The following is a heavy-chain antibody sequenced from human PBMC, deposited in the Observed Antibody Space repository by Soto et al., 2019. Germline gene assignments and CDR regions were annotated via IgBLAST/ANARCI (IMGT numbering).Heavy chain of an antibody. CDR3: ARDRQQLIPSRDSANYYYYGMDV. CDR2: INSDGSST. V-gene: IGHV3-74*01. D-gene: IGHD6-13*01. J-gene: IGHJ6*02. Sequence: GGSLRLSCAASGFTFSSYWMHWVRQAPGKGLVWVSRINSDGSSTSYADSVKGRFTISRDNAKNTLYLQMNSLRAEDTAVYYCARDRQQLIPSRDSANYYYYGMDVWGQGTTVTVSS. CDR1: GFTFSSYW.